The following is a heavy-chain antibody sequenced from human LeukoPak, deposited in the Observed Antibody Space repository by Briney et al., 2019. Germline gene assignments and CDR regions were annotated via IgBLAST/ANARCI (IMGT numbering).Heavy chain of an antibody. CDR1: GFTFRTYA. CDR3: ARDRVVVTAITGNYYYYYYMDV. CDR2: ISYDGSNK. Sequence: PGESLRLSCAASGFTFRTYAMHWVRQAPGKGLEWVAVISYDGSNKYYADSVRGRFTFSRDNSKNTLYLQMNSLRAEDTAVYYCARDRVVVTAITGNYYYYYYMDVWGKGTTVTISS. D-gene: IGHD2-21*02. J-gene: IGHJ6*03. V-gene: IGHV3-30*04.